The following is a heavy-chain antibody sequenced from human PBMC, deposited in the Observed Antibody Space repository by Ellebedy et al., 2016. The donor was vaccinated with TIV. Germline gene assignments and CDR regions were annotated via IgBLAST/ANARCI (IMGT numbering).Heavy chain of an antibody. V-gene: IGHV3-66*01. CDR1: GFTVSSNY. Sequence: PGGSLRLSCAASGFTVSSNYMSWVRQAPGKGLEWVSVIYSGGSTYYADSVKGRFTISRDNSKNTLYLQMNSLRAEDTAVYYCARENFYGSYGMDVWGKGTTVTVSS. CDR3: ARENFYGSYGMDV. D-gene: IGHD3-10*01. CDR2: IYSGGST. J-gene: IGHJ6*04.